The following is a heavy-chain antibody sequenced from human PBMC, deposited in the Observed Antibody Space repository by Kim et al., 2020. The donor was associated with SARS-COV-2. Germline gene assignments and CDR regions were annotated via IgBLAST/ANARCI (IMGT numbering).Heavy chain of an antibody. D-gene: IGHD3-16*01. CDR1: GFTVSSSY. Sequence: GGSLRLSCAASGFTVSSSYMTWVRQAPGKGLEWVSVIHRGGGTDYADSVKGRFTISRDNSKNTVYLQMNNLRAEDTAVYFCASDLYTATSHWGQGTLVTV. CDR3: ASDLYTATSH. J-gene: IGHJ4*02. CDR2: IHRGGGT. V-gene: IGHV3-53*01.